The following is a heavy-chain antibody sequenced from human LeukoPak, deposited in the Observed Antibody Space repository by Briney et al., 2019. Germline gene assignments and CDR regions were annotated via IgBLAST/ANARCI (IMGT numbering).Heavy chain of an antibody. CDR1: GFTFSSYA. CDR3: ARRFYYMDV. CDR2: IGNTGSPT. Sequence: GGSLRLSCAASGFTFSSYAMSWIRQAPGKGLEWVSSIGNTGSPTFYADSVKGRFTISRDNSKSTLHLQMHILRVEDTAVYYCARRFYYMDVWGKGTTVTVSS. V-gene: IGHV3-23*01. J-gene: IGHJ6*03.